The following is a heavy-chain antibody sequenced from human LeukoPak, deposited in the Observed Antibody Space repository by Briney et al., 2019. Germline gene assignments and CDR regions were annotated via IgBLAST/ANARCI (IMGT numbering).Heavy chain of an antibody. CDR2: ISSSGSTI. CDR3: ATIPLRNYYYYYMDV. CDR1: GFTFSSYE. V-gene: IGHV3-48*03. J-gene: IGHJ6*03. D-gene: IGHD5-12*01. Sequence: GGSLRLSCAASGFTFSSYEMNWVRQAPGKGLEWVSYISSSGSTIYYADSVKGRFTISRDNAKNSLYLQMNSLRAEDTAVYYCATIPLRNYYYYYMDVWGKGTTVTISS.